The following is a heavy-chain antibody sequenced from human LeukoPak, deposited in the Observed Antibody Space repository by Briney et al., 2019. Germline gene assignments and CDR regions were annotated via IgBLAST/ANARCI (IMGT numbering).Heavy chain of an antibody. CDR3: TTDSYFSYYFDY. Sequence: PGGSLRLSCAASGFTFSNAWMSWVRQAPGKGLEWVGRIKSKTDGGTTDYAAPVKGRFTISRDDSKNTLYLQMNSLKTEDTAVYYCTTDSYFSYYFDYRGQGTLVTVSS. D-gene: IGHD2-21*01. J-gene: IGHJ4*02. V-gene: IGHV3-15*01. CDR2: IKSKTDGGTT. CDR1: GFTFSNAW.